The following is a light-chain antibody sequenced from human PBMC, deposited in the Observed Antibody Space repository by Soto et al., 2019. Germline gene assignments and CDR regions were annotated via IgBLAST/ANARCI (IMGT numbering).Light chain of an antibody. Sequence: DIQITQAPSSRPASVGGGVTITCLASQTTGNYLNWYQQRPGKAPNLLISAASTLQSGVPSRFSGSGSGTDFTLTITSLQPEDFATYYCQQSYNTPRTFGQGTKVDIK. V-gene: IGKV1-39*01. CDR3: QQSYNTPRT. J-gene: IGKJ1*01. CDR2: AAS. CDR1: QTTGNY.